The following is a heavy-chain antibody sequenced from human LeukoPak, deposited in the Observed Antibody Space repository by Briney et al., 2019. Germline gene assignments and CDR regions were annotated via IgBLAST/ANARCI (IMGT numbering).Heavy chain of an antibody. V-gene: IGHV4-38-2*02. CDR3: ARETSQKGAHYMDV. CDR1: DYSISSAYY. CDR2: IYHSGST. J-gene: IGHJ6*03. Sequence: SETLSLTCTISDYSISSAYYWGWIRQPPGKGLEWIGNIYHSGSTNYNPSLKSRVTISVDTSKNQFSLKLSSVTAADTAVYYCARETSQKGAHYMDVWGKGTTVTISS. D-gene: IGHD3-16*01.